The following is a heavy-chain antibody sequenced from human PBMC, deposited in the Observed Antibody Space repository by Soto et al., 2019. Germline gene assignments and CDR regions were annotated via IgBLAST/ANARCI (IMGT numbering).Heavy chain of an antibody. CDR1: GFTFSSYA. CDR2: ISYDGSNK. Sequence: QVQLVESGGGVVQPGRSLRLSCATSGFTFSSYAMHWVRQAPGKGLEWVAVISYDGSNKYYADSVKGRFTISRDNSKNTVYLHMSSLRAEETAVYYCARDELADGSGSRHYYYYYGMDVWGQGTTVTVSS. J-gene: IGHJ6*02. D-gene: IGHD1-26*01. V-gene: IGHV3-30-3*01. CDR3: ARDELADGSGSRHYYYYYGMDV.